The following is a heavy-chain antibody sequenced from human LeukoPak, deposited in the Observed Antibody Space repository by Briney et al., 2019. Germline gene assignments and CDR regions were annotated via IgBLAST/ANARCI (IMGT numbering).Heavy chain of an antibody. Sequence: GGSLRLSCAASGFSFSGHWMNWVRQPPGKGLEWVANIKADGSEKYYVDSVKGRFAISRDDAKRTVDLQMDNLRAEDTAIYYCAYRNNFEYWGQGALVTVSS. CDR3: AYRNNFEY. J-gene: IGHJ4*02. CDR1: GFSFSGHW. CDR2: IKADGSEK. V-gene: IGHV3-7*05. D-gene: IGHD1-26*01.